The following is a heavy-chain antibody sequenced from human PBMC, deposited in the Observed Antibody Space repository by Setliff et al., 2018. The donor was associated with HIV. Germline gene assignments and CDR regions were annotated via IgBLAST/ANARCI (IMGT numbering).Heavy chain of an antibody. CDR2: INPTGGST. Sequence: ASVKVSCKASGYTFTNHYMHWVRQAPGQGLEWMGVINPTGGSTRNTQKFQGRVAMTRDTSTSTVYMELSSQRSEDTAVYYCARYLGGNEFDVWGQGTKVTVSS. CDR1: GYTFTNHY. J-gene: IGHJ3*01. D-gene: IGHD3-10*01. CDR3: ARYLGGNEFDV. V-gene: IGHV1-46*01.